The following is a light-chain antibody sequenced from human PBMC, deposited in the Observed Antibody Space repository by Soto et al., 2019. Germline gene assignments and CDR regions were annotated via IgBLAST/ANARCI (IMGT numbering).Light chain of an antibody. J-gene: IGLJ1*01. CDR2: HVN. Sequence: QSVLTQPASVSGSLGQSITISCTGTRNDVGGYNYVSWYRQHPGRAHQLIVYHVNNRPSGVSDRFSGSKSDNTAALTISWLQAEDEADYFCSSFTSSSSYVFGPGTKVTVL. V-gene: IGLV2-14*03. CDR3: SSFTSSSSYV. CDR1: RNDVGGYNY.